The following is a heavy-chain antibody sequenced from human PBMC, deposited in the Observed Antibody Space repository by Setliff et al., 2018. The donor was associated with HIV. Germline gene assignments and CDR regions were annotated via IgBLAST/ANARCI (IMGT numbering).Heavy chain of an antibody. CDR1: GFTFTSYW. CDR3: ARKLQPGYGLDV. Sequence: PGGPLRLSCAASGFTFTSYWMIWVRQAPGKGLEWVANINQDGNEKNYVDSVKGRFTISRDNTKNSLYLQMDSLRAEDTTVYYCARKLQPGYGLDVWGQGTPVTVSS. CDR2: INQDGNEK. V-gene: IGHV3-7*01. D-gene: IGHD5-18*01. J-gene: IGHJ6*02.